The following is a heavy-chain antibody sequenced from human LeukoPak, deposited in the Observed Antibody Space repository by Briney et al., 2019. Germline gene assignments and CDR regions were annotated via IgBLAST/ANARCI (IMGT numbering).Heavy chain of an antibody. CDR3: ARDSRRKGYYDSSGYYGSDAFDI. CDR1: GGSISSYY. D-gene: IGHD3-22*01. Sequence: SETLSLTCTVSGGSISSYYWSWIRQPAGKGLEWIGRIYTSGSTNYNPSLKSRVTMSVDTSKNQFSLKLSSVTAADTAVYYCARDSRRKGYYDSSGYYGSDAFDIWGQGTMVTVSS. J-gene: IGHJ3*02. V-gene: IGHV4-4*07. CDR2: IYTSGST.